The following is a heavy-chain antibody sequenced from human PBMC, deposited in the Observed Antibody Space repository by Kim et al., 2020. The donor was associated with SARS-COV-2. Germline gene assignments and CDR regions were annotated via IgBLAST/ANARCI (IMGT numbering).Heavy chain of an antibody. D-gene: IGHD3-9*01. CDR1: GFTFSSYA. Sequence: GGSLRLSCAASGFTFSSYAMSWVRQAPGKGLEWVSAISGSGGSTYYADSVIGRFPISRDNSKNTLNLQMNSLRAEDTAVYYCAKGGVLRYFDWLLSPWDYYYYMDVWGKGTTVTVSS. CDR3: AKGGVLRYFDWLLSPWDYYYYMDV. CDR2: ISGSGGST. V-gene: IGHV3-23*01. J-gene: IGHJ6*03.